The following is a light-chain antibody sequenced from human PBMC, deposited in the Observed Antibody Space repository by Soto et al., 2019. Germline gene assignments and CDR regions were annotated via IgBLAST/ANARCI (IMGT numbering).Light chain of an antibody. CDR3: QQYGSSPWT. J-gene: IGKJ1*01. CDR2: SAS. CDR1: QSVSSNY. Sequence: EIVLTQSPGTLSLSPGERATLSCRASQSVSSNYLAWYQQKPGQAPRPLIYSASSRATGIPDRFSGSGAGTDFTITISRLESEDFAVYYCQQYGSSPWTFGQGTKVEIK. V-gene: IGKV3-20*01.